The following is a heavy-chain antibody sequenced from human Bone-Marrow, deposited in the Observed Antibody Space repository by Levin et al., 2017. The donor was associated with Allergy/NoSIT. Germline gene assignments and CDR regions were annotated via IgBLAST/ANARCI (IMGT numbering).Heavy chain of an antibody. CDR2: MSGSGDDT. Sequence: LPGGSLRLSCVASGFPFDVYAMTWVRQAPGKGLEWVSSMSGSGDDTYYADSVKGRFTISRDNSKNTLYLRMNSLKVEDTAVYYCAKDKRGDYYGSGTNFDSWGQGTLVTVSS. J-gene: IGHJ4*02. V-gene: IGHV3-23*01. D-gene: IGHD3-10*01. CDR1: GFPFDVYA. CDR3: AKDKRGDYYGSGTNFDS.